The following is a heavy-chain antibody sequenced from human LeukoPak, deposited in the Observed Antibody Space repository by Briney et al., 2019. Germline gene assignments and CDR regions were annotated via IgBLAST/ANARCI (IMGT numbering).Heavy chain of an antibody. D-gene: IGHD6-19*01. Sequence: GESLKISCKGSGYSFPSYWIAWVRQMPGKGLEWMGIIFPYDSDTRYSPSFQGQVTISADTSISTAYLQWNSLKASDTAMCYCARTAVTGTFWFDPWGQGTLVTVSS. CDR3: ARTAVTGTFWFDP. J-gene: IGHJ5*02. CDR2: IFPYDSDT. CDR1: GYSFPSYW. V-gene: IGHV5-51*01.